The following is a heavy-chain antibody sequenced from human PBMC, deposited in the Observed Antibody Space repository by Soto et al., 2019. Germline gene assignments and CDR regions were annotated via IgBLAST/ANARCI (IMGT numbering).Heavy chain of an antibody. CDR3: TRAGDQYYYYYYGMDV. CDR2: IRSKAYGGTT. V-gene: IGHV3-49*03. J-gene: IGHJ6*02. D-gene: IGHD1-1*01. Sequence: GGSLRLSCTAPGFTFGDYAMSWFRQAPGKGLEWVGFIRSKAYGGTTEYAASVKGRFTISRDDSKSIAYLQMNSLKTEDTAVYYCTRAGDQYYYYYYGMDVWGQGTTVTVSS. CDR1: GFTFGDYA.